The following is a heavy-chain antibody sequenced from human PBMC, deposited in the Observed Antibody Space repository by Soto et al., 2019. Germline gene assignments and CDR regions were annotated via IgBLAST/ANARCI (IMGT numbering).Heavy chain of an antibody. V-gene: IGHV3-7*01. J-gene: IGHJ4*02. D-gene: IGHD3-3*01. CDR3: ASGGSEYYDFWSGYPNYYFDY. Sequence: GGSLRLSCAASGFTISSYWMSWVRQAPGKGLEWEANIKQDGSEKYYVDSVKGRFTISRDNAKNSLYLQMNSLRAEDTAVYYCASGGSEYYDFWSGYPNYYFDYWGQGTLVTVSS. CDR1: GFTISSYW. CDR2: IKQDGSEK.